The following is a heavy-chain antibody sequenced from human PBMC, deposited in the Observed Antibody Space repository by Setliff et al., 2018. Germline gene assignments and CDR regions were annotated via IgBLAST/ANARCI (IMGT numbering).Heavy chain of an antibody. D-gene: IGHD1-26*01. J-gene: IGHJ4*02. CDR1: GGSFSSYY. Sequence: SETLSLTCAVYGGSFSSYYWSWIRQPPGKGLEWIGEINYRGSTNYNPSLKSRLTISVDTSKNQFSLRLNSVTAADTAVYYCARTGTYRYFDYWSQGTLVTVS. CDR2: INYRGST. V-gene: IGHV4-34*01. CDR3: ARTGTYRYFDY.